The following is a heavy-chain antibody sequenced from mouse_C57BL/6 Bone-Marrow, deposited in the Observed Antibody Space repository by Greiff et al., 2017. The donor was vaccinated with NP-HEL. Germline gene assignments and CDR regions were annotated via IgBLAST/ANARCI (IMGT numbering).Heavy chain of an antibody. V-gene: IGHV7-1*01. CDR3: ARAPGSSNYFDY. CDR2: SRNKANDYTT. J-gene: IGHJ2*01. Sequence: DVMLVESGGGLVQSGRSLRLSCATSGFTFSDFYMEWVRQAPGKGLEWIAASRNKANDYTTEYSASVKGRFIVSRDTSQSILYLQMNALRAEDTAIYYCARAPGSSNYFDYWGQGTTLTVSS. D-gene: IGHD1-1*01. CDR1: GFTFSDFY.